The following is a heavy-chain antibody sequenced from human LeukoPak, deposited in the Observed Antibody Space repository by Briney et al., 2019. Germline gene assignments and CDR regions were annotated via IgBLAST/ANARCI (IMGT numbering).Heavy chain of an antibody. CDR2: FDPEDGET. D-gene: IGHD2-15*01. CDR1: GYTLTELS. V-gene: IGHV1-24*01. J-gene: IGHJ6*02. CDR3: ATEGGCSGGSCKNYYYYGTDV. Sequence: AASVKVSCKVSGYTLTELSMHWVRQAPGKGLEWMGGFDPEDGETIYAQKFQGRVTMTEDTSTDTAYMELSSLRSEDTAVYYCATEGGCSGGSCKNYYYYGTDVWGQGTTVTVSS.